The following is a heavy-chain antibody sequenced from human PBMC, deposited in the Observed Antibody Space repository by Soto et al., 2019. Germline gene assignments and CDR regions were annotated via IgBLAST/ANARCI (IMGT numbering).Heavy chain of an antibody. V-gene: IGHV4-30-2*01. J-gene: IGHJ5*02. Sequence: SETVSLTCAVSGGSISRGGYSWSWIRQPPGKGLEWIGYIYHSGSTYYNPSLKSRVTISVDRSKNQSPLKLSSVTAAATAVYYCGCAPSPWGKGTLGTVSS. CDR3: GCAPSP. CDR2: IYHSGST. CDR1: GGSISRGGYS.